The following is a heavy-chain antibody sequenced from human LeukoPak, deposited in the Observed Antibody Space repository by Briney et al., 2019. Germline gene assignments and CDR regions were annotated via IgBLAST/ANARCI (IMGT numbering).Heavy chain of an antibody. CDR2: IRYDGSNK. D-gene: IGHD2-2*01. CDR3: AKFSTYCSSTSCHMDV. J-gene: IGHJ6*03. CDR1: GFTFSSYG. V-gene: IGHV3-30*02. Sequence: GGSLRLSCAASGFTFSSYGMHWVRQAPGKGLEWVAFIRYDGSNKYYADSVKGRFTISRDNSKNTLYLQMNSLRAEDTAVYYCAKFSTYCSSTSCHMDVWGKGTTVTVSS.